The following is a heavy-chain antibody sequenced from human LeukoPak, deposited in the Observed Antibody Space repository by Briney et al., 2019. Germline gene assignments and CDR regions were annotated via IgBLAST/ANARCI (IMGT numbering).Heavy chain of an antibody. CDR1: GFTFSNYG. D-gene: IGHD4-17*01. J-gene: IGHJ4*02. CDR3: AREPYGDYALL. Sequence: GGSLRLSCAASGFTFSNYGMHWVRQAPGKGLEWVAVIWYDGNNKYYADSVKGRFTISRDNSKNTLYLQMNSLRAEDTAVYCCAREPYGDYALLWGQGTLVTVSS. CDR2: IWYDGNNK. V-gene: IGHV3-33*01.